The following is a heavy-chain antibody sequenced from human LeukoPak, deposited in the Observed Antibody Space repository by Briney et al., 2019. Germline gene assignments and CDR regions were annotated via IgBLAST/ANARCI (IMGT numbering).Heavy chain of an antibody. CDR2: IYYSGST. V-gene: IGHV4-39*07. Sequence: SSETLSLTCTVSGGSISSSSYYWGWIRQPPGKGLEWIGSIYYSGSTYYNPSLKSRVTISVDTSKNQFSLKLSSVTAADTAVYYCARDPPVAGETGFDYWGQGTLVTVSS. CDR1: GGSISSSSYY. J-gene: IGHJ4*02. D-gene: IGHD6-19*01. CDR3: ARDPPVAGETGFDY.